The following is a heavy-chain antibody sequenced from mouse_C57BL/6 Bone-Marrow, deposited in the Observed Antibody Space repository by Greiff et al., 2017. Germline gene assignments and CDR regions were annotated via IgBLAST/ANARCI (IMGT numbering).Heavy chain of an antibody. CDR1: GFTFSDAW. CDR3: TRGDVDWYFDV. Sequence: EVQGVESGGGLVQPGGSMKLSCAASGFTFSDAWMDWVRQSPEKGLEWVAEIRNKANNHATYYAESVKGRFTISRDDSKSSVYLQMNSLRAEDTGMYYCTRGDVDWYFDVWGTGTTVTVSS. J-gene: IGHJ1*03. D-gene: IGHD3-3*01. CDR2: IRNKANNHAT. V-gene: IGHV6-6*01.